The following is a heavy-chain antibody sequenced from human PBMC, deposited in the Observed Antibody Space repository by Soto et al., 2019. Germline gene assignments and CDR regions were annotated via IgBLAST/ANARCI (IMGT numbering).Heavy chain of an antibody. D-gene: IGHD3-10*01. V-gene: IGHV1-2*04. J-gene: IGHJ6*02. Sequence: ASVKVSCKASGYTFTSYGISWVRQAPGQGLEWMGWINPNTGGTNYAQKFQGWVTMTRDKSIRTAYMELSRLRSDDTAVYYCARGYYGSGSYYNSPPYYGMDVWGQGTTVTVSS. CDR1: GYTFTSYG. CDR2: INPNTGGT. CDR3: ARGYYGSGSYYNSPPYYGMDV.